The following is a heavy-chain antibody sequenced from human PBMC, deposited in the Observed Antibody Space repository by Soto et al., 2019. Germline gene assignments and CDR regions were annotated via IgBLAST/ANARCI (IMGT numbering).Heavy chain of an antibody. CDR1: GGSINVYY. V-gene: IGHV4-59*12. CDR2: IYNSGST. J-gene: IGHJ3*02. CDR3: ARAFRYCSGGSCHTGAFDI. D-gene: IGHD2-15*01. Sequence: SETLSLTCTVSGGSINVYYWSWIRQPPGKGLEWVGYIYNSGSTNYNPSLKSRVTISVDTSKNQFSLKLSSVTAADTAVYYCARAFRYCSGGSCHTGAFDIWGQGTMVTVSS.